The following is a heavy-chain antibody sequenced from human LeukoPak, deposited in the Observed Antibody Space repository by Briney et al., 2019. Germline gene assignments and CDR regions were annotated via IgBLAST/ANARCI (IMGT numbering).Heavy chain of an antibody. J-gene: IGHJ4*02. CDR2: IWFDGNDK. D-gene: IGHD5-24*01. V-gene: IGHV3-33*01. Sequence: GGSPRLSCAASGFTFSSHAMHWVRQAPGKGLEWVAVIWFDGNDKYHADSVKGRFTISRDNSKNTLFLQMNSLRAEDTAVYYCARARDGHNYFDYWGQGTLVTVSS. CDR1: GFTFSSHA. CDR3: ARARDGHNYFDY.